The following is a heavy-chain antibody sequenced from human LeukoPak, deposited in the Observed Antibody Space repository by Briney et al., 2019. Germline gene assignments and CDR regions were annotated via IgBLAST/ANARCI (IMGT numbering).Heavy chain of an antibody. CDR2: INHSGST. V-gene: IGHV4-34*01. Sequence: SETLSLTCAVYGGSFSGYYWSWIRQPPGQGLEWIGEINHSGSTNYNPSLKSRVTISVGTSKNQFSLKLSSVTAADTAVYYCARGIWYCSSTSCYSGSYYYYGMDVWGKGTTVTVSS. D-gene: IGHD2-2*01. CDR1: GGSFSGYY. CDR3: ARGIWYCSSTSCYSGSYYYYGMDV. J-gene: IGHJ6*04.